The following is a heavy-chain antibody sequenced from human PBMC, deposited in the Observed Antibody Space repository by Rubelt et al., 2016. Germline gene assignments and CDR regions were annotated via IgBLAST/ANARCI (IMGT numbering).Heavy chain of an antibody. J-gene: IGHJ4*02. V-gene: IGHV3-33*01. CDR3: ARDLTGGSYVWLVGY. CDR1: GFTFSSYG. CDR2: IWYDGSNK. Sequence: GFTFSSYGMHWVRQAPGKGLEWVAVIWYDGSNKYYADSVKGRFTISRDNSKNTLYLQMNSLRAEDTAVYYCARDLTGGSYVWLVGYWGQGTLVTVSS. D-gene: IGHD6-19*01.